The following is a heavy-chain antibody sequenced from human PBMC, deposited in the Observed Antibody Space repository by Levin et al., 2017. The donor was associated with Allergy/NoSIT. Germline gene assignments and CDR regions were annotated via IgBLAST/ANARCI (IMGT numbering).Heavy chain of an antibody. J-gene: IGHJ4*02. CDR3: AKDRGSGSSAIDY. Sequence: HPGGSLRLSCAASGFTFSNYGMHWVRQAPGKGLEWVAVISYDGSNKYYADSVKGRFTISRDNSKNTLFLQMNSLRAEDTAVYYCAKDRGSGSSAIDYWGQGTLVTVSS. CDR2: ISYDGSNK. D-gene: IGHD3-10*01. CDR1: GFTFSNYG. V-gene: IGHV3-30*18.